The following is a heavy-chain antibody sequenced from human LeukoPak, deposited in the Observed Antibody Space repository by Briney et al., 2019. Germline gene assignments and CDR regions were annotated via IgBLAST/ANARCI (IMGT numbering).Heavy chain of an antibody. J-gene: IGHJ6*02. Sequence: GASVTVSCKASGYTFTSYDINWVRQATGQGLEWMGWMNPNSGNTGYAQKFQGRVTMTRNTSISTAYMELSSLRSEDTAVYYCARGLLLLWFGELPIRNYYYYYGMDVWGQGTTVTVSS. V-gene: IGHV1-8*01. D-gene: IGHD3-10*01. CDR2: MNPNSGNT. CDR1: GYTFTSYD. CDR3: ARGLLLLWFGELPIRNYYYYYGMDV.